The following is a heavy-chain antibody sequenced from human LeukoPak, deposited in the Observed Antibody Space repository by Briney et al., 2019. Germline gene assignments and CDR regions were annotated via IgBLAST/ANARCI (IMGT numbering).Heavy chain of an antibody. Sequence: SGTLSLTCTVSGGSISSYYWSWIRQPPGKGLEWIAYISDIGSINYNPSLKSRVTISLETSKNQFSLKLSSVTAADTAVYYCAGHHPRNTVDFWGQGTLVTVSS. CDR2: ISDIGSI. J-gene: IGHJ4*02. CDR1: GGSISSYY. D-gene: IGHD2/OR15-2a*01. CDR3: AGHHPRNTVDF. V-gene: IGHV4-59*08.